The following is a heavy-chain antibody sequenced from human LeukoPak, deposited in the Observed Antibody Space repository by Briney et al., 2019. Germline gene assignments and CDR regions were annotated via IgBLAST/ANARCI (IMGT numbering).Heavy chain of an antibody. Sequence: GASVKVSCKASGYTFTSYGISWVRQAPGQGLEWMGWISAYNGNTNYAQKLQGRVTMTTDTSTSTAYMELRSLRSDDTAVYYCARDSASITMILPAYWGQGTLVPVSS. D-gene: IGHD3-22*01. V-gene: IGHV1-18*01. CDR2: ISAYNGNT. J-gene: IGHJ4*02. CDR3: ARDSASITMILPAY. CDR1: GYTFTSYG.